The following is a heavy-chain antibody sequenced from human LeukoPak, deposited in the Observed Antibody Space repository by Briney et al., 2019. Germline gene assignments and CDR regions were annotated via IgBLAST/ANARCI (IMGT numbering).Heavy chain of an antibody. CDR2: IYTSGST. D-gene: IGHD2-2*01. J-gene: IGHJ4*02. V-gene: IGHV4-4*07. CDR1: GGSISSYY. CDR3: ARLGIGVVPSAMLGDYYFDY. Sequence: SETLSLTCTVSGGSISSYYWSWIRQPAGKGLEWIGRIYTSGSTNYNPSLKSRVTISVDTSKSQFSLKLTSVTAADTAAYYCARLGIGVVPSAMLGDYYFDYWGQGTLVTVSS.